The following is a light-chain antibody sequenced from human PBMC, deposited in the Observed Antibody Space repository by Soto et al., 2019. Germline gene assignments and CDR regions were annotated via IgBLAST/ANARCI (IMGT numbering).Light chain of an antibody. CDR2: GAS. V-gene: IGKV3-15*01. CDR3: QQYNNWPTIT. Sequence: ETVMTQSTATLSVSPVERATLSCMASQSVITNLAWFQQKPGQAPRLLIYGASTRATGTPVRFSGSGSGTEFTLTISSLKSADFAVYYCQQYNNWPTITFGQGTRLEIK. CDR1: QSVITN. J-gene: IGKJ5*01.